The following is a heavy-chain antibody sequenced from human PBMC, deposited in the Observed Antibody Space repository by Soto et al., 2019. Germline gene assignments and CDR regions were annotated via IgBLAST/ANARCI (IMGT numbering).Heavy chain of an antibody. V-gene: IGHV1-24*01. D-gene: IGHD6-13*01. CDR2: FDPEDGET. CDR3: ATLGYSSSWSLTYFDY. Sequence: ASVTVCCTDSVYTLTDLSIQWVRQAPGKGLEWMGGFDPEDGETIYAQKFQGRVTMTEDTSTDTAYMELSSLRSEDTAVYYCATLGYSSSWSLTYFDYWGQGTLVTVSS. J-gene: IGHJ4*02. CDR1: VYTLTDLS.